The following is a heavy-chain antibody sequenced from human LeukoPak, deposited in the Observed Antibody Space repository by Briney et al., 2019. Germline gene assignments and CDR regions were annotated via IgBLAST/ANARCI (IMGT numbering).Heavy chain of an antibody. D-gene: IGHD2-2*01. CDR3: ARPISIVVVPADASAFDI. CDR1: GGSISSYY. V-gene: IGHV4-59*01. CDR2: IYYSGST. J-gene: IGHJ3*02. Sequence: PSETLSLTCTVSGGSISSYYWSWIRQPPGKELEWIGYIYYSGSTNYNPSLKSRVTISVDTSKNQFSLKLNSVTAADTAVYYCARPISIVVVPADASAFDIWGQGTMVTVSS.